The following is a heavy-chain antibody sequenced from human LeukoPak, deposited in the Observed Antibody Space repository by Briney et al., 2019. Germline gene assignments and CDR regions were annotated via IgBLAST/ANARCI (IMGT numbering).Heavy chain of an antibody. CDR2: ISDSGGSK. D-gene: IGHD3-3*01. CDR3: AKDFWGSSGSV. CDR1: GFTFSSYV. J-gene: IGHJ6*04. Sequence: GGSLRLSCAASGFTFSSYVMSWVRQAPGKGLEWVSGISDSGGSKYYADSVKGRFAISRDNSKNTLYLQMNSLRAEDTAVYYCAKDFWGSSGSVWGKGTTVTVSS. V-gene: IGHV3-23*01.